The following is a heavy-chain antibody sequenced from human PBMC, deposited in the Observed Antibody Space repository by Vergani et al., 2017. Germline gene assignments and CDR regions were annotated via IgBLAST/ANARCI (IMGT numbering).Heavy chain of an antibody. V-gene: IGHV3-30*04. CDR3: ARGEDSGSWKPDY. Sequence: VQLVESGGVVVQPGGSLRLSCAASGFTFSSYAMHWVRQAPGKGLEWVAVISYDGSNKYYADSVKGRFTISRDNSKNTLYLQMNSLRAEDTAVYYCARGEDSGSWKPDYWGQGTLVTVSS. CDR1: GFTFSSYA. J-gene: IGHJ4*02. CDR2: ISYDGSNK. D-gene: IGHD6-13*01.